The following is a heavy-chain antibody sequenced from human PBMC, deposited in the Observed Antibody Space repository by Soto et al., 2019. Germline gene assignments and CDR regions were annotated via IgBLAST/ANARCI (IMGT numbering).Heavy chain of an antibody. CDR2: ISSSRSNK. D-gene: IGHD5-12*01. CDR3: ARVVATIDNYFDY. J-gene: IGHJ4*02. V-gene: IGHV3-48*01. Sequence: PGGSLRLSCAASGFTFSSYGMHWVRQAPGKGLEWVSHISSSRSNKYYADSVKGRFTISRDNAKNSLYLQMNSLRAEDTAVYFCARVVATIDNYFDYWGQGTLVTVSS. CDR1: GFTFSSYG.